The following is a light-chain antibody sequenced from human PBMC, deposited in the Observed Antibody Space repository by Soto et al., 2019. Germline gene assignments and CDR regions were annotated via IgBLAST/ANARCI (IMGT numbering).Light chain of an antibody. Sequence: EIVLTQSPATLSLSPGERATLSCRASQSVSSYLAWYQQKPGQAPRLLIYDASNRASGIPARFSGSGSGTDSTLTISSLEPEDFAVYYCQQRSNWLTFGGGNKVEIK. V-gene: IGKV3-11*01. J-gene: IGKJ4*01. CDR3: QQRSNWLT. CDR1: QSVSSY. CDR2: DAS.